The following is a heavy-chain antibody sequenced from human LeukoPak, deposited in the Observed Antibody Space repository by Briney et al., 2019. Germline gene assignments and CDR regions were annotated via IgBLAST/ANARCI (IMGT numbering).Heavy chain of an antibody. Sequence: GGSLRLSCAASGFTFSSYWMHWVRQAPGKGLGWVSRINSDGSSTIYADSVKGRFTISRDNAKNTLYLQMNSLRAEDTAVYYCARESHQFRYAFDIWGQGTMVTVSS. J-gene: IGHJ3*02. V-gene: IGHV3-74*01. CDR1: GFTFSSYW. D-gene: IGHD2-2*01. CDR3: ARESHQFRYAFDI. CDR2: INSDGSST.